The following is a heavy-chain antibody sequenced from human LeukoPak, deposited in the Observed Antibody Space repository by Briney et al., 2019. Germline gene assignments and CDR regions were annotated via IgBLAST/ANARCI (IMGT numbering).Heavy chain of an antibody. Sequence: SETLSLTCAVYGGSFSGYYWSWIRQPPGKGLEWIGEINHSGSTNYNPSLKSRVTISVDTPKNQFSLKLSSVTAADTAVYYCARDRYDSSGYYNWFDPWGQGTLVTVSS. V-gene: IGHV4-34*01. CDR1: GGSFSGYY. CDR2: INHSGST. CDR3: ARDRYDSSGYYNWFDP. D-gene: IGHD3-22*01. J-gene: IGHJ5*02.